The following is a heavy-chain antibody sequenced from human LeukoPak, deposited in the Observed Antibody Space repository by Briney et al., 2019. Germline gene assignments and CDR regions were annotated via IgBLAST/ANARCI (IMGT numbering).Heavy chain of an antibody. V-gene: IGHV4-59*01. J-gene: IGHJ3*02. CDR3: ARDLGVMVRAFYI. D-gene: IGHD5-18*01. Sequence: SETLSLTCAHYGGSFGGYYWSWIRQPPGKRLEWIGYIYYSGSTSYNPSLKSRVTISVDTSKNQISLKLSSVTAADTAVYYCARDLGVMVRAFYIWSQGTMVTVSS. CDR2: IYYSGST. CDR1: GGSFGGYY.